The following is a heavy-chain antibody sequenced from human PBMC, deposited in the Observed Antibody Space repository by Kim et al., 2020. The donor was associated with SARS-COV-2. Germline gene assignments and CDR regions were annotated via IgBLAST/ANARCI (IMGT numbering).Heavy chain of an antibody. CDR2: ISYDGSNK. J-gene: IGHJ6*04. V-gene: IGHV3-30*04. CDR1: GFTFSSYA. Sequence: GGSLRLSCAASGFTFSSYAMHWVRQAPGKGLEWVAVISYDGSNKYYVDSVKGRFTISRDNSKNTLYLQMNSLRAEDTAVYYCARGRNPHFITIFGVVTDPYYYYYYYGMDVWGKGTTVTVSS. CDR3: ARGRNPHFITIFGVVTDPYYYYYYYGMDV. D-gene: IGHD3-3*01.